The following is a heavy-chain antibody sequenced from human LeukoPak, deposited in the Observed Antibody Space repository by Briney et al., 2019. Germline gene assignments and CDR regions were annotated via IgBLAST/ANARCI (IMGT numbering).Heavy chain of an antibody. Sequence: GGSLRLSCAASGFAFSSYAMSWVRQAPGKGLEWVSGIVGSGGTTYYADSVKGRFTTSRDNSKNTLYLQMNSLRAEDTAVYYCATDSSGSGNYYNPFAYWGQGILVTVSS. CDR1: GFAFSSYA. CDR2: IVGSGGTT. V-gene: IGHV3-23*01. D-gene: IGHD3-10*01. CDR3: ATDSSGSGNYYNPFAY. J-gene: IGHJ4*02.